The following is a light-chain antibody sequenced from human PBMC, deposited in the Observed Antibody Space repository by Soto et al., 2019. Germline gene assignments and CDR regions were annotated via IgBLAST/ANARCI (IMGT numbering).Light chain of an antibody. CDR1: QYINTR. J-gene: IGKJ5*01. CDR2: QTS. V-gene: IGKV3D-15*01. Sequence: EILFTQSPATLSSFPGDRVTLSCRASQYINTRLAWYQHRPGQAPRLIIYQTSIRADGIPARFSGSGSGTEFTLTISSLQSEDFAVYYCQQYSNWHPITFGQGTRLEIK. CDR3: QQYSNWHPIT.